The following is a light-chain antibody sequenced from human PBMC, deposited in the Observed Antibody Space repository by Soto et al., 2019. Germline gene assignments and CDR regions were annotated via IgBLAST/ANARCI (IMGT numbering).Light chain of an antibody. J-gene: IGKJ4*01. CDR2: GAS. CDR1: QSVSSSY. CDR3: QQYGSSPALT. V-gene: IGKV3-20*01. Sequence: EIGLTQSPGTLSLSPGERATLSCRASQSVSSSYLAWYQQKPGQAPRLLIYGASSRATGIPDRFSGSGSGTDFTLTISTLEAEDFAVYYCQQYGSSPALTFGGATKGEIK.